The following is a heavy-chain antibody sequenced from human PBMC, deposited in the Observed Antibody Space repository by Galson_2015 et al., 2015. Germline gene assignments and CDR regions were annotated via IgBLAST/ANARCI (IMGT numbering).Heavy chain of an antibody. V-gene: IGHV7-4-1*02. CDR1: GYTFTSYA. D-gene: IGHD3-10*01. CDR3: ARAGALHESNEEDY. CDR2: INTSTGNP. J-gene: IGHJ4*02. Sequence: SVKVSCKASGYTFTSYAMNWVRQAPGQGLEWMGWINTSTGNPTYAQGFTGRFIFSLDTSVSTAYLQISSLKAEDTAVYYCARAGALHESNEEDYWGQGTLVTVSS.